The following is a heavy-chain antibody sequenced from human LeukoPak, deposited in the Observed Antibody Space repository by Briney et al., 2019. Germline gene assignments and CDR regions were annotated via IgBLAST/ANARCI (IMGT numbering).Heavy chain of an antibody. J-gene: IGHJ4*02. V-gene: IGHV3-21*01. CDR3: AGIPHYYDSRDFDY. D-gene: IGHD3-22*01. CDR2: ISSSSSYI. Sequence: GGSLRLSCAASGFTFSTYAMSWVRQAPGKGLEWVSSISSSSSYIYYADSVKGRFTISRDNAKNSLYLQMNSLRAEDTAVYYCAGIPHYYDSRDFDYWGQGTLVTVSS. CDR1: GFTFSTYA.